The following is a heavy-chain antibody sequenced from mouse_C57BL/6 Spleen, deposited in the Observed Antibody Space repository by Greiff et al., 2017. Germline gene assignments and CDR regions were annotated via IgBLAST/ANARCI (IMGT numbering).Heavy chain of an antibody. CDR3: ARRVNYYAMDY. CDR2: IYPGDGDT. V-gene: IGHV1-80*01. CDR1: GYAFSSYW. Sequence: QVQLQQSGAELVKPGASVKISCKASGYAFSSYWMNWVKQRPGKGLEWIGQIYPGDGDTNYNGKFKGKATLTADKSSSTAYMQLSSLTSEDSAVYFCARRVNYYAMDYWGQGTSVTVSS. J-gene: IGHJ4*01. D-gene: IGHD2-1*01.